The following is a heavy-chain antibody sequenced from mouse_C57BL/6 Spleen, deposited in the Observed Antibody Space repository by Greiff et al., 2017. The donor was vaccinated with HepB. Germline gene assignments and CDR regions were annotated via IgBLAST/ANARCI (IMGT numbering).Heavy chain of an antibody. CDR1: GYTFTEYT. CDR3: ARHEVGGLRSLGAMDY. CDR2: FYPGSGSI. Sequence: QVQLKESGAELVKPGASVKLSCKASGYTFTEYTIHWVKQRSGQGLEWIGWFYPGSGSIKYNEKFKDKATLTADKSSSTVYMELSRLTSEDAAVYFCARHEVGGLRSLGAMDYWGQGTSVTVSS. D-gene: IGHD1-1*01. J-gene: IGHJ4*01. V-gene: IGHV1-62-2*01.